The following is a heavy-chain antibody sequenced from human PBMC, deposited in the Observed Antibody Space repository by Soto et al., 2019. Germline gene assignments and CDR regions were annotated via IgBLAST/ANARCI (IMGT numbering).Heavy chain of an antibody. V-gene: IGHV4-4*07. D-gene: IGHD3-10*01. J-gene: IGHJ4*02. CDR1: GGSISQYY. CDR3: ARGPGGFGDFSLDY. Sequence: QVQLQESGPGLVKPSETLSLSCGVSGGSISQYYWSWIRQPAGKGLEWIGRIYSGGSTNYNPSLESRVTMSVDTSENQCTLKLSSVTAADTAVYYCARGPGGFGDFSLDYWGQGTLVTVSS. CDR2: IYSGGST.